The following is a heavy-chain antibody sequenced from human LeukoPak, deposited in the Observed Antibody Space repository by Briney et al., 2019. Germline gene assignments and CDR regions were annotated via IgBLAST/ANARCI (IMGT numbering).Heavy chain of an antibody. V-gene: IGHV4-39*07. Sequence: PSETLSLTCAVSGGSIRNSSFYWGWIRQPPGKGLEWIASIYSTGTTYYNPSIKSRVTISVDRSKNQFSLKLSSVTAADTAVYYCAREGDDAFDIWGQGTMVTVSS. CDR1: GGSIRNSSFY. J-gene: IGHJ3*02. CDR2: IYSTGTT. CDR3: AREGDDAFDI.